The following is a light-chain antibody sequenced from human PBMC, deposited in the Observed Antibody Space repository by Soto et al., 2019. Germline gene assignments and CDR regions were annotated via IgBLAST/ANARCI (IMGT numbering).Light chain of an antibody. Sequence: QSVLTQPASVSGSPGQSITISCTGSNSDVGAYNFVSWYQQHPGKAPKLMIYEVSNRPSGVSNRFSGSKSGNTASLTISGLQAEDEADHYCNSYTSTSARVFGGGTKLTVL. V-gene: IGLV2-14*01. CDR3: NSYTSTSARV. CDR2: EVS. J-gene: IGLJ3*02. CDR1: NSDVGAYNF.